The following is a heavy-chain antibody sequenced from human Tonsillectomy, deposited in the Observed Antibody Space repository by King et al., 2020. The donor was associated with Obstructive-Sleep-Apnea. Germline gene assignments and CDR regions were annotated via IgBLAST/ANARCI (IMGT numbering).Heavy chain of an antibody. CDR2: ISSSSSYI. J-gene: IGHJ4*02. CDR1: GFTFSSYS. CDR3: ARDSSLGAQGGFDY. Sequence: VQLVESGGGLVKPGGSLRLSCAASGFTFSSYSMNWVRQAPGKGLEWVSSISSSSSYIYYADSVKGRFTISRDNAKNSLYLQMNSLRAEDTAVYYCARDSSLGAQGGFDYWGREPWSPSPQ. D-gene: IGHD1-26*01. V-gene: IGHV3-21*01.